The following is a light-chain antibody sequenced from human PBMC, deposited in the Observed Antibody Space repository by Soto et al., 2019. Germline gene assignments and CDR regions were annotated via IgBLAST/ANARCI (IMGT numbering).Light chain of an antibody. CDR2: GAS. V-gene: IGKV3-15*01. CDR3: KQYKEWPKFN. CDR1: QSVNSN. Sequence: EIVMTQSPATLSVSPGERATLSCRASQSVNSNLAWYQQKPGQAPRLLILGASTRATGIPARFSGSGSGTEFTLSISSLESEDFAVYYCKQYKEWPKFNFGQETRLEIK. J-gene: IGKJ5*01.